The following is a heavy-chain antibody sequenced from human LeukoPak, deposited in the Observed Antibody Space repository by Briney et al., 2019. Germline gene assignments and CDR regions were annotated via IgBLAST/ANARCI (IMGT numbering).Heavy chain of an antibody. J-gene: IGHJ4*02. Sequence: GESLKISCKGSGYNFADYWIGWVRQMPGKGLEWMGIIYPGDSDTRYSPSFQGQVTISADKSISTAYLQWSSLKASDTAVYYCARQRLGAAGISAFDYWGQGTLVTVSS. V-gene: IGHV5-51*01. CDR3: ARQRLGAAGISAFDY. D-gene: IGHD6-13*01. CDR2: IYPGDSDT. CDR1: GYNFADYW.